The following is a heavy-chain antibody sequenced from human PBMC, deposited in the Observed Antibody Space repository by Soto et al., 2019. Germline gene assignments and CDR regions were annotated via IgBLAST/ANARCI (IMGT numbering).Heavy chain of an antibody. Sequence: PGGSLRLSFAASGFTFDDYAMHWVRQVPGKGLEWVSGINWNSGSIGYGDSVKVRFAISRDNAKNSLHLQMNSLSAEETAFYYCVKDESINWYSGHFGXWGQGTLFTVS. CDR1: GFTFDDYA. D-gene: IGHD6-13*01. V-gene: IGHV3-9*01. CDR2: INWNSGSI. J-gene: IGHJ1*01. CDR3: VKDESINWYSGHFGX.